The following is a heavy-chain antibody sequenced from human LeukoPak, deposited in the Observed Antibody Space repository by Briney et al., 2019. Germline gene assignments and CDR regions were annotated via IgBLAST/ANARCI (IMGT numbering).Heavy chain of an antibody. V-gene: IGHV3-30*02. Sequence: GGSLRLSCEASGFTFNTYGMHWVRQAPGKGLEWVALKRYDGSSENYADSVRGRFTISRDNSKDTLYLEMNSLRVEDTAVYYCARGYNYVNDFDSWGQGTLVSVSS. CDR2: KRYDGSSE. CDR1: GFTFNTYG. D-gene: IGHD5-18*01. J-gene: IGHJ4*02. CDR3: ARGYNYVNDFDS.